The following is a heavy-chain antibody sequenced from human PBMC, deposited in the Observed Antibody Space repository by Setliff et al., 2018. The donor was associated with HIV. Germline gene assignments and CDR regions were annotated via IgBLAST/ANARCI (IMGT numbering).Heavy chain of an antibody. J-gene: IGHJ3*02. CDR3: ARLWGLKEDTFDI. CDR2: ISSRGDTI. Sequence: PGGSLRLSCAASGFRFSDYYMNWIRQAPGKGLEWISSISSRGDTIYDADSVKGRFTISRDNAKSSLYLQMNSLRAEDTAIYYCARLWGLKEDTFDIWGQGTMVTVSS. CDR1: GFRFSDYY. D-gene: IGHD3-16*01. V-gene: IGHV3-11*04.